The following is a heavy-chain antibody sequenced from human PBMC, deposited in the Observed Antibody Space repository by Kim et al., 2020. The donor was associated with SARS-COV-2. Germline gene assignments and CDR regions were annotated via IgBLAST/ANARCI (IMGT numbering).Heavy chain of an antibody. D-gene: IGHD6-13*01. V-gene: IGHV5-51*01. CDR2: IYPGDSDT. Sequence: GESLKISCKAPGYSFTNYWIAWVRQMPGKGLEWMGIIYPGDSDTRYSPSFQGQVTISADKSISTAYLHWSSLKASDTAMYYCAKEEGVAAVGSFDYWGQGTLVTVSS. CDR3: AKEEGVAAVGSFDY. J-gene: IGHJ4*02. CDR1: GYSFTNYW.